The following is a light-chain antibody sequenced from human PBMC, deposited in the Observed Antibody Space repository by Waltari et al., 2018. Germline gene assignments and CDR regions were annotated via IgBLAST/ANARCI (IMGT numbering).Light chain of an antibody. CDR3: CSYAGSSTYVV. J-gene: IGLJ2*01. Sequence: QSALTQPASVSGSPGQSITIPCTGTSSDVGSYNLVSWYQQHPGKAPKLLICVVSKRPCGVSNRFSGSKSGNTASLTISGLQAEDEADYYCCSYAGSSTYVVFGGGTKLTVL. CDR2: VVS. CDR1: SSDVGSYNL. V-gene: IGLV2-23*02.